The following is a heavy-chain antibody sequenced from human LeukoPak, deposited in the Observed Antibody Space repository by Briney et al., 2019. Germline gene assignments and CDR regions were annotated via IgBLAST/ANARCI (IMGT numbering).Heavy chain of an antibody. CDR1: GFTFSSYA. CDR3: AKDERYSGYDYMGMYHY. D-gene: IGHD5-12*01. Sequence: GGSLRLSCAASGFTFSSYAMSWVRQAPGKGLEWVSAISGSGGSTYYADSVKGRFTISRDNSKNTLYLQMNSLRAEDTAVYYCAKDERYSGYDYMGMYHYWGQGTLVTVSS. CDR2: ISGSGGST. V-gene: IGHV3-23*01. J-gene: IGHJ4*02.